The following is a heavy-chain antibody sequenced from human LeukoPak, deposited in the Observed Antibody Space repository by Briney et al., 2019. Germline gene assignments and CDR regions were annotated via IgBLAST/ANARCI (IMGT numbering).Heavy chain of an antibody. CDR2: ISSSSSYI. Sequence: GGSLRLSCAASGFTFSSYSMNWVRQAPGKGLEWVSSISSSSSYIYYADSVKGRFTISRDNAKNSLYLQMNSLRAEDTAVYYRARGMAYYDFWSGYYTYDAFDIRGQGTMVTVSS. CDR1: GFTFSSYS. J-gene: IGHJ3*02. V-gene: IGHV3-21*01. CDR3: ARGMAYYDFWSGYYTYDAFDI. D-gene: IGHD3-3*01.